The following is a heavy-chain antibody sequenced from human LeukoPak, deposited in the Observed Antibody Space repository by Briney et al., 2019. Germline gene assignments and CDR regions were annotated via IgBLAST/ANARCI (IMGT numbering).Heavy chain of an antibody. CDR3: ARDHASPKDAFDI. J-gene: IGHJ3*02. V-gene: IGHV3-48*01. CDR1: GFTSSSYS. D-gene: IGHD6-6*01. CDR2: ISSSSSTI. Sequence: GGSLRLSCAASGFTSSSYSMNWVRQAPGKGLEWVSYISSSSSTIYYADSVKGRFTISRDNAKNSLYLQMNSLRAEDTAVYYCARDHASPKDAFDIWGQGTMVTVSS.